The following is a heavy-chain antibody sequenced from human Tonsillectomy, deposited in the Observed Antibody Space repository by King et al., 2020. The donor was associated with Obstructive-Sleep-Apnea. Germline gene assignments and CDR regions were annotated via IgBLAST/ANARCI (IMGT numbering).Heavy chain of an antibody. CDR3: AKDLGGSGIRPIGYYYGMDV. Sequence: VQLVQSGGGLVKPGGSLRLSCAASGFTFSDYYMSWVRQAPGKGLEWVAFIRYDGSNKYYADSVKGRFTISRDNSKNTLYLQMNSLRAEDTAVYYCAKDLGGSGIRPIGYYYGMDVWGQGTTVTVSS. J-gene: IGHJ6*02. CDR2: IRYDGSNK. CDR1: GFTFSDYY. D-gene: IGHD3-10*01. V-gene: IGHV3-30*02.